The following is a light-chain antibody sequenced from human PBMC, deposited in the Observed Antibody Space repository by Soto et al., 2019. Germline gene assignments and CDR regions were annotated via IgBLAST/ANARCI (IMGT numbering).Light chain of an antibody. CDR3: QQYNNRWT. Sequence: EIVMTQSPATLSVSPGERATLSCRASQSVSSNLAWYQPKPGQAPSLLIYGASTRATGIPARFSGSGSGTEFTLTIRSLKSEDFAVDYCQQYNNRWTFGQGTKVDIK. CDR2: GAS. CDR1: QSVSSN. V-gene: IGKV3-15*01. J-gene: IGKJ1*01.